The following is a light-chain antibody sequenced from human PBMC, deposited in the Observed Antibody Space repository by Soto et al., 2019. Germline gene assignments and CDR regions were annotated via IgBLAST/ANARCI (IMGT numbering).Light chain of an antibody. CDR2: AAS. V-gene: IGKV3-20*01. Sequence: ELVLTQSPGTLSLSPGERATLSCRASQTIDSSYLAWLRQKPGQAPRLLIYAASSRPTGIPDRFSGSGSGTDFTLTISRLEPEDFAVYYCQQYNNWPSYTFGQGTKLEIK. CDR3: QQYNNWPSYT. CDR1: QTIDSSY. J-gene: IGKJ2*01.